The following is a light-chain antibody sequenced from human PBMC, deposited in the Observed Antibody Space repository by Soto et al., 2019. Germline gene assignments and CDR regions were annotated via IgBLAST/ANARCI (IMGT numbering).Light chain of an antibody. J-gene: IGLJ2*01. V-gene: IGLV2-14*01. Sequence: QSVLTQPASVSGSPGQSITISCTGTSSDVGGFDYVSWYQQHPGKAPKLMIYEVNNRPSGVSHRFSGSKSANTASLTISGLQAEDEADYYCSSYTSSSNVVFGGGTKLTVL. CDR1: SSDVGGFDY. CDR2: EVN. CDR3: SSYTSSSNVV.